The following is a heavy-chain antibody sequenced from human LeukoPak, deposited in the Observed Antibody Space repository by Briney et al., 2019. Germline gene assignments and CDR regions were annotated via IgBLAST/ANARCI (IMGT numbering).Heavy chain of an antibody. Sequence: ASVKVSCKASGYTFTGYYMHWVRQAPGQGLEWMGWISAYNGNTNYAQKLQGRVTMTTDTSTSTAYMELRSLRSDDTAVYYCASTYCGGDCPFDPWGQGTLVTVSS. V-gene: IGHV1-18*04. J-gene: IGHJ5*02. CDR3: ASTYCGGDCPFDP. CDR1: GYTFTGYY. D-gene: IGHD2-21*02. CDR2: ISAYNGNT.